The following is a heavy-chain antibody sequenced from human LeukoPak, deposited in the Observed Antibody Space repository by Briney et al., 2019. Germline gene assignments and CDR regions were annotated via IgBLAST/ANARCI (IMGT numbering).Heavy chain of an antibody. D-gene: IGHD4/OR15-4a*01. CDR1: GGSISSSSYY. CDR2: IYYSGST. J-gene: IGHJ3*02. V-gene: IGHV4-39*01. Sequence: SETLSLTCTVSGGSISSSSYYWGWIRQPPGKGLEWIGSIYYSGSTYYNPSLKSRVTISVDTSKNQFSLKLSSVTAADTAVYYCARQQHLTNAFDIWGQGTMVTVSS. CDR3: ARQQHLTNAFDI.